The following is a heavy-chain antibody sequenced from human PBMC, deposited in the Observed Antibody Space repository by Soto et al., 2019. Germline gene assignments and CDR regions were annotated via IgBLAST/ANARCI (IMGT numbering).Heavy chain of an antibody. V-gene: IGHV4-39*07. Sequence: TSETLSLTCTVSGGSISSGDYCWGWIRQPPGKGLEWIGSIYYSGSTYYNPSLKSRVTISVDTSKNQFSLKLSSVTAADTAVYYCARRWGTYFDFWXQGTLVTVSS. CDR3: ARRWGTYFDF. CDR2: IYYSGST. D-gene: IGHD7-27*01. CDR1: GGSISSGDYC. J-gene: IGHJ4*02.